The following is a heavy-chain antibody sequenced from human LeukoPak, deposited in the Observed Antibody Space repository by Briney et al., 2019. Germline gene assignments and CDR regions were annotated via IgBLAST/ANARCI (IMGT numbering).Heavy chain of an antibody. CDR3: ERVGYYYDSSGYYPY. D-gene: IGHD3-22*01. CDR1: GFTFSDYY. Sequence: GSLRLSCAASGFTFSDYYMCCISQAPGKGLERVSYISSSGSTIYYTHSVKGRFTISTDNAKNSLYLQMNSLRAEDTAVYHCERVGYYYDSSGYYPYWGQRTLVTVSS. J-gene: IGHJ4*02. V-gene: IGHV3-11*01. CDR2: ISSSGSTI.